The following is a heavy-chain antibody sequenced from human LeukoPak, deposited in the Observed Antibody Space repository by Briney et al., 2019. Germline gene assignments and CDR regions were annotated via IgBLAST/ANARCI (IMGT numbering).Heavy chain of an antibody. CDR3: ARVSSGYLHYFDY. D-gene: IGHD3-22*01. CDR2: INPSGGST. V-gene: IGHV1-46*01. CDR1: GYTFTIYY. Sequence: RASVTVSFKASGYTFTIYYMYWVRQAPGQGGEWMGIINPSGGSTSYAQKFQGRVTMTRDTSTGTVYMELSSLRSEDTAVYYCARVSSGYLHYFDYWGQGTLVTVSS. J-gene: IGHJ4*02.